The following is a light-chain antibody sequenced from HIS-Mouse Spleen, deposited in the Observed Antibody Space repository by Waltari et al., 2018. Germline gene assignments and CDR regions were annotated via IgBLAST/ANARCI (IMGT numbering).Light chain of an antibody. CDR2: EDS. CDR3: YSTDSSGNHRV. Sequence: SYELTQPPSVSVSPGQTARPTCSEDALQKTYAYWYQQKSGQAPVLVIYEDSKRPSGIPERFSGSSSGTMATLAISGAQVEDEADYYCYSTDSSGNHRVFGGGTKLTVL. J-gene: IGLJ2*01. V-gene: IGLV3-10*01. CDR1: ALQKTY.